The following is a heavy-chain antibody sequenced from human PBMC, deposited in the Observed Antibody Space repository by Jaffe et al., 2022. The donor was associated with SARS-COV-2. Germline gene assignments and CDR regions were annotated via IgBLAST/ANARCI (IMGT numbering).Heavy chain of an antibody. D-gene: IGHD4-17*01. CDR1: GYTFTGYY. J-gene: IGHJ3*02. V-gene: IGHV1-2*02. Sequence: QVQLVQSGAEVKKPGASVKVSCKASGYTFTGYYMHWVRQAPGQGLEWMGWINPNSGGTNYAQKFQGRVTMTRDTSISTAYMELSRLRSDDTAVYYCARVLWDDYGDYEDAFDIWGQGTMVTVSS. CDR2: INPNSGGT. CDR3: ARVLWDDYGDYEDAFDI.